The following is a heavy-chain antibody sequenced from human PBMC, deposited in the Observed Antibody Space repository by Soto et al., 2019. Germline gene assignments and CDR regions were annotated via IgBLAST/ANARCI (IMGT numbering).Heavy chain of an antibody. CDR3: VWSGYDYWDSFDI. Sequence: GGSLRLSCAASGFTFSSYSMNWVRQAPGKGLEWVSYISSSSSTIYYADSVKGRFTISRDNAKNSLYLQMNSLRDEDTAVYYCVWSGYDYWDSFDIWGQGTMVTVSS. CDR1: GFTFSSYS. V-gene: IGHV3-48*02. CDR2: ISSSSSTI. D-gene: IGHD5-12*01. J-gene: IGHJ3*02.